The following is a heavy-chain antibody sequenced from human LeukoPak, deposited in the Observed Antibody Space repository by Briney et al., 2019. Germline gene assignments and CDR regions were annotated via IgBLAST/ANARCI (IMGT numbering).Heavy chain of an antibody. CDR1: GFTFSNTW. J-gene: IGHJ4*02. Sequence: PGESLRLSCAASGFTFSNTWMSWVRQAPGKGLEWVGRIKSKTDGGTIDYAAPVKGRFTISRDDSENTLYLQMNSLKTEDTAVYYCTKDHGSGSYYFDYWGQGTLVTVSS. V-gene: IGHV3-15*01. D-gene: IGHD3-10*01. CDR3: TKDHGSGSYYFDY. CDR2: IKSKTDGGTI.